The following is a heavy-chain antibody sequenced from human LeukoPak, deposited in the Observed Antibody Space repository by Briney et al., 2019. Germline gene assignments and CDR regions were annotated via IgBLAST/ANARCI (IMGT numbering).Heavy chain of an antibody. V-gene: IGHV1-2*02. CDR3: ARITLPGLPLGWFDS. CDR2: INPNSGDT. CDR1: GYTFTGYY. J-gene: IGHJ5*01. Sequence: ASVKVSCKASGYTFTGYYVHWVRQAPGQGLEWMGWINPNSGDTDYAQKFQGRVTMTRDTSFSTAYMELSSLRSDDTAVYYCARITLPGLPLGWFDSWGQGTLVTVSS.